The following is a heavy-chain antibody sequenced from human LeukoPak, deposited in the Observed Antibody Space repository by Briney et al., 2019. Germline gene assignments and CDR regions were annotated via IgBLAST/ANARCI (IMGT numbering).Heavy chain of an antibody. V-gene: IGHV3-48*04. J-gene: IGHJ4*02. D-gene: IGHD1-26*01. CDR2: ISRSSSTI. CDR1: GFTFSSYS. Sequence: GGSLRLSCAASGFTFSSYSMTWVRQAPGEGLGWGSYISRSSSTIYYADSVKGRFTISRDNAKNSLYLQMNSLRAEDTAVYYCAREAIVGATLDYWGQGTLVTVSS. CDR3: AREAIVGATLDY.